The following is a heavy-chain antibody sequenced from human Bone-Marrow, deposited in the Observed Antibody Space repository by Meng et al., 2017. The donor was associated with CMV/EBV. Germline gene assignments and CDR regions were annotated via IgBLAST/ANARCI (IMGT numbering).Heavy chain of an antibody. V-gene: IGHV3-48*04. CDR2: ISSSSSTI. Sequence: GGSLRLSCAASGFTFSSYSMNWVRQAPGKGLEWVSYISSSSSTIYYADSVKGRFTISRDNAKNSLYLQMNSLRAEDTAVYYCARDGTVVVPAAPMDYYYYGMDVWGQGTMVNVSS. CDR3: ARDGTVVVPAAPMDYYYYGMDV. D-gene: IGHD2-2*01. J-gene: IGHJ6*02. CDR1: GFTFSSYS.